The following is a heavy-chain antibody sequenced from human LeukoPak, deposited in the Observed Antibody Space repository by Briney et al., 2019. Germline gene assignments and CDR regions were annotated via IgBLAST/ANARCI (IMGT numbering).Heavy chain of an antibody. Sequence: PSQTLSLTCTVSGGSISSGGYYWSWLRQPPGKGLEWIGEINHSGSTNYNPSLKSRVTISVDTSKNQFSLKLSSVTAADTAVYYCARGWDFGDTAMTRPHRIDYWGQGALVTVSS. V-gene: IGHV4-30-2*01. CDR1: GGSISSGGYY. D-gene: IGHD5-18*01. CDR3: ARGWDFGDTAMTRPHRIDY. CDR2: INHSGST. J-gene: IGHJ4*02.